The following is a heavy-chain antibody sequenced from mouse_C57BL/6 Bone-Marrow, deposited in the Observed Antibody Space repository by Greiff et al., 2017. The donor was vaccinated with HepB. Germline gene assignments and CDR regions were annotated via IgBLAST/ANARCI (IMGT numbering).Heavy chain of an antibody. J-gene: IGHJ4*01. CDR3: ARARYSRAMDY. CDR1: GFTFSSYA. CDR2: ISDGGSYT. D-gene: IGHD2-5*01. Sequence: EVQLVESGGGLVKPGGSLKLSCAASGFTFSSYAMSWVRQTPEKRLEWVATISDGGSYTYYPENVKGRFTISRDNAKNNLYLQMSHLKSEDTAMYYCARARYSRAMDYWCQGTSVTVSS. V-gene: IGHV5-4*01.